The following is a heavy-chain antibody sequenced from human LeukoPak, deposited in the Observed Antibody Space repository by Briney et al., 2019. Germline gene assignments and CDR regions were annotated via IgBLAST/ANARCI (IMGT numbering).Heavy chain of an antibody. Sequence: ASVKVSCKASGYTFTGYYMHWVRQAPGQGLEWMGIINPSGGSTSYAQKFQGRVTMTRDMSTGTVYMELSSLRSEDTAVYYCARGGSQYYFDYWGQGTLVTVSS. D-gene: IGHD3-16*01. J-gene: IGHJ4*02. CDR2: INPSGGST. V-gene: IGHV1-46*01. CDR3: ARGGSQYYFDY. CDR1: GYTFTGYY.